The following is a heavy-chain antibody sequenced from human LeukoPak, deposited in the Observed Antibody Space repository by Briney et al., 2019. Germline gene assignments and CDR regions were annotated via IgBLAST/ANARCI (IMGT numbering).Heavy chain of an antibody. V-gene: IGHV3-74*01. J-gene: IGHJ4*02. D-gene: IGHD3-16*01. Sequence: GGSLRLSCAASGFTFSTYWMHWVRQAPGRGLVWVSRIITDGSYTSYADSAKGRFTLSRDNAKNTLYLQMNSLRAEETAVYYCARGKGGPVDYGDQGTLVTVSS. CDR1: GFTFSTYW. CDR2: IITDGSYT. CDR3: ARGKGGPVDY.